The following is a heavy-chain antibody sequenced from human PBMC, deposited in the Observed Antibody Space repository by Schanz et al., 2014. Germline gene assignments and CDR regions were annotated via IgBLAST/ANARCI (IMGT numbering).Heavy chain of an antibody. CDR1: GYTFTSYD. CDR2: MNSKTGNT. CDR3: TKGRTFGR. V-gene: IGHV1-8*01. J-gene: IGHJ4*02. Sequence: QVQLVQSGPEVKKPGASVKVSCQASGYTFTSYDINWVRQATGQGLEWMGWMNSKTGNTGYAQRFQGRVTMTRNTSITTAYLELSSLRSGDTAVYYCTKGRTFGRWGQGTLVTVSS. D-gene: IGHD3-16*01.